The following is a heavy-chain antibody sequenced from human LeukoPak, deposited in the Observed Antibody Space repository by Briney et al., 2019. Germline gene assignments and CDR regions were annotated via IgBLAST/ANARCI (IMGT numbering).Heavy chain of an antibody. CDR3: ARRTGAFDY. J-gene: IGHJ4*02. CDR1: GYSISSSSYY. Sequence: TSETLSLTCSVSGYSISSSSYYWGWIRQPPGKGLEWIGSIYYSGSTYYNPSLKSRVTISVDTSKNQFSLKLSSVTAADTAVYYCARRTGAFDYWGQGTLVTVSS. D-gene: IGHD7-27*01. V-gene: IGHV4-39*07. CDR2: IYYSGST.